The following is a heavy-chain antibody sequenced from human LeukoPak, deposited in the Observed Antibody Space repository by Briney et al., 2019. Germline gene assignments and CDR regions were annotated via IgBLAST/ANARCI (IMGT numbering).Heavy chain of an antibody. V-gene: IGHV3-23*01. D-gene: IGHD6-19*01. CDR3: AKRLHTSGWSAFDV. CDR2: IVGSEDAT. Sequence: GGSLRLSCVASGFTFSTYPMSWVRQAPGKGLEWVSAIVGSEDATFYAASVKGRFTISRDNSKNTLFLQMSSLRVEDTAVYYCAKRLHTSGWSAFDVWGPGTMVTVSS. CDR1: GFTFSTYP. J-gene: IGHJ3*01.